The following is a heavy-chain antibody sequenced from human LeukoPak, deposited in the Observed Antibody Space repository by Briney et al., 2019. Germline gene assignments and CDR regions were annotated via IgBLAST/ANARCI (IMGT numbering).Heavy chain of an antibody. CDR1: GYTFTSYD. J-gene: IGHJ6*04. Sequence: ASVKVSCKASGYTFTSYDINWVRQATGQGLEWMGWMNPNSGNTGYAQKFQGRVTMTRNTSISTAYMELSSLRSEDTAVYYCARGFFVRRFLEWLPLDYVWGKGTTVTVSS. V-gene: IGHV1-8*01. D-gene: IGHD3-3*01. CDR2: MNPNSGNT. CDR3: ARGFFVRRFLEWLPLDYV.